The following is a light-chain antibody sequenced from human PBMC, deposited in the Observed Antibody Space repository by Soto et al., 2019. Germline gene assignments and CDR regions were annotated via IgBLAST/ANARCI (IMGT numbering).Light chain of an antibody. CDR1: TGAVTNGHY. V-gene: IGLV7-46*01. CDR2: DTT. Sequence: QAVVTQEPSLTVSPGGTVTLTCGSSTGAVTNGHYPYWFQQKPGQAPRTLIYDTTNRHSWTPARFSGSLLGGKAALTLSGAQPEDEAEYYCLLSYNGPYVFGXGXKLTVL. J-gene: IGLJ1*01. CDR3: LLSYNGPYV.